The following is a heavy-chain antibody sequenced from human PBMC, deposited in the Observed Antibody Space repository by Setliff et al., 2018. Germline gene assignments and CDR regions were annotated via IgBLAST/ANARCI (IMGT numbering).Heavy chain of an antibody. V-gene: IGHV1-2*02. CDR3: SRGRRGSTWTSDS. Sequence: GASVKVSCKASGYSFTDYHIHWVRQAPGQGLEWMGWINPKDGATRYAQKFRGRVTLTRDTSITTTYLKLSGLNFDDTAVYYCSRGRRGSTWTSDSWGQGTLVTVSS. CDR1: GYSFTDYH. J-gene: IGHJ5*01. D-gene: IGHD6-13*01. CDR2: INPKDGAT.